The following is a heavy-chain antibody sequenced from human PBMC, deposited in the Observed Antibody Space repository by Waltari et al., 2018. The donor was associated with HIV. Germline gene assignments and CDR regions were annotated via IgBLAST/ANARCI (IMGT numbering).Heavy chain of an antibody. CDR1: GFTFSSYS. CDR2: ITSSSTYR. V-gene: IGHV3-21*02. CDR3: ARDRSAGGVYSDAFDI. Sequence: EVQLVEYGGGLVKPGGSLRLSCAASGFTFSSYSMNWVRQAPGKGLEWVSSITSSSTYRYYADSVKGRFTISRDNAKNSLYLQMHSLSAEDTAVYYCARDRSAGGVYSDAFDIWGQGTTVTVSS. D-gene: IGHD6-13*01. J-gene: IGHJ3*02.